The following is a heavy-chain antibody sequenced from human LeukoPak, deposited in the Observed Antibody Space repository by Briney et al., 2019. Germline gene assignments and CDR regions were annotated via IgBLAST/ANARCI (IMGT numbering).Heavy chain of an antibody. J-gene: IGHJ4*02. CDR3: TRGAGWLIDY. V-gene: IGHV4-61*08. D-gene: IGHD3-16*01. Sequence: SETLSLTCTVSGGSISSGDYYWGGDYYWSWIRQPPGKGLEWIGYFHNSGTSTYNPSLKSRVTISADTSKNQFSLKLNSLTTADTAVYYCTRGAGWLIDYWGQGILVTVSS. CDR2: FHNSGTS. CDR1: GGSISSGDYYWGGDYY.